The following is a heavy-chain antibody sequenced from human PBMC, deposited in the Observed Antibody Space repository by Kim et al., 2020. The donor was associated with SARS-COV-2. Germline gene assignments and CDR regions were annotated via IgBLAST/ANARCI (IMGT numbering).Heavy chain of an antibody. CDR3: ASMVSGSYWYFDY. J-gene: IGHJ4*02. Sequence: SNPSLKGRVTRSVDTSKNQFSLKLSSVTAADTAVYYCASMVSGSYWYFDYWGQGTLVTVSS. V-gene: IGHV4-31*02. D-gene: IGHD1-26*01.